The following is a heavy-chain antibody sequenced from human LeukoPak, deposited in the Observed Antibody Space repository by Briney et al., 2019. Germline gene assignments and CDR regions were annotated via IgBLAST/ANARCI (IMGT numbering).Heavy chain of an antibody. Sequence: GGSLRLSCAASGFTFSSYAMHWVRQAPGKGLEWVAVISYDGSNKYYADPVKGRFTISRDNSKNTLYLQMNSLRAEDTAVYYCARDGDTAMVSAFDIWGQGTMVTVSS. CDR1: GFTFSSYA. J-gene: IGHJ3*02. CDR2: ISYDGSNK. V-gene: IGHV3-30-3*01. CDR3: ARDGDTAMVSAFDI. D-gene: IGHD5-18*01.